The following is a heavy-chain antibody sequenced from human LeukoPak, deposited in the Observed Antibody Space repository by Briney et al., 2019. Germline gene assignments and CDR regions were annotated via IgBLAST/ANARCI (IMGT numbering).Heavy chain of an antibody. D-gene: IGHD3-22*01. CDR3: ARDRPYYYDSSEAFDY. CDR2: INPNSGGT. Sequence: ASVKVSCKASGYTFTGYYMHWVRQAPGQGLEWMGWINPNSGGTNYAQKFQGRVTMTRDTSISTAYMELSRLRSDDTAVYYCARDRPYYYDSSEAFDYWGQGTLVTVSS. CDR1: GYTFTGYY. J-gene: IGHJ4*02. V-gene: IGHV1-2*02.